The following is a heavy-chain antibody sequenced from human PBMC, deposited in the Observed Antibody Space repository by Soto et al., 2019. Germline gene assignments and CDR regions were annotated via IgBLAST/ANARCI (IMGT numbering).Heavy chain of an antibody. Sequence: QVQLQESGPGLVKPSETPSLTCTVSGGSISSYYWSWIRQPPGKGLEWIGYIYYSGSTNYNPSLKSRVTISVDTSKNQFSLKLSSVTAADTAVYYCARDSGYSSSWYGAFDIWGQGTMVTVSS. CDR1: GGSISSYY. CDR2: IYYSGST. V-gene: IGHV4-59*01. J-gene: IGHJ3*02. CDR3: ARDSGYSSSWYGAFDI. D-gene: IGHD6-13*01.